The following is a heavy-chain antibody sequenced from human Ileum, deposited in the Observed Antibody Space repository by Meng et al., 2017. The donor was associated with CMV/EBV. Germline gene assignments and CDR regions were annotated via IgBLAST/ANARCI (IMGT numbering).Heavy chain of an antibody. CDR3: AGRVYV. V-gene: IGHV3-66*02. J-gene: IGHJ4*01. Sequence: GGSLRLSCAASGFIVSSNYMSWVRQAPGKGLEWVSVIYSGGTTYYADSVKGGFTISRDDSKNTVFLQMNSLGPEDTAVFYCAGRVYVWGQGTLVTVSS. CDR1: GFIVSSNY. D-gene: IGHD5/OR15-5a*01. CDR2: IYSGGTT.